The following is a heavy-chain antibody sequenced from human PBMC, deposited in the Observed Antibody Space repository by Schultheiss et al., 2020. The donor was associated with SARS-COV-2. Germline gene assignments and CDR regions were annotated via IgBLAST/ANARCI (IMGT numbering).Heavy chain of an antibody. J-gene: IGHJ4*02. D-gene: IGHD5-18*01. CDR1: GGSISSGGYY. CDR3: ASGYSYGPDNEYYFDY. CDR2: IYYSGST. Sequence: SETLSLTCTVSGGSISSGGYYWSWIRQHPGKGLEWIGYIYYSGSTYYNPSLKSRVTISVDTSKNQFSLKLSSVTAADTAVYYCASGYSYGPDNEYYFDYWGQGTLVTVSS. V-gene: IGHV4-31*03.